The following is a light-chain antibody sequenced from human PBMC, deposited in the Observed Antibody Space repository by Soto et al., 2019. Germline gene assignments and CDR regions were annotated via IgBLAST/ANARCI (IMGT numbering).Light chain of an antibody. CDR3: FLVYSGVVV. V-gene: IGLV7-46*01. Sequence: QAVVTQEPSLTVSPGGTVTLTCGSSTGSVTSGHYPFWFQQKPGQAPRTLIYDTNNKHSWTPARFSGSLLGGKAALTLSGAQADDEAEYYCFLVYSGVVVFGGGTKLTVL. CDR1: TGSVTSGHY. J-gene: IGLJ2*01. CDR2: DTN.